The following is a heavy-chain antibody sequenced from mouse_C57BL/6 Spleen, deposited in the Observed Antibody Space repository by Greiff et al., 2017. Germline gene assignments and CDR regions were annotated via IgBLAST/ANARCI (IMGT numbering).Heavy chain of an antibody. Sequence: QVQLQQSGPGLVQPSQSLSITCTVSGFSLTSYGVHWVRQSPGKGLEWLGVIWSGGSTDDNAAFISRLSISKDNSKSQVFFKMNSLQADDTAIYYCARKRVTDYAMDYWGQGTSVTVSS. CDR2: IWSGGST. J-gene: IGHJ4*01. V-gene: IGHV2-2*01. CDR3: ARKRVTDYAMDY. CDR1: GFSLTSYG. D-gene: IGHD2-2*01.